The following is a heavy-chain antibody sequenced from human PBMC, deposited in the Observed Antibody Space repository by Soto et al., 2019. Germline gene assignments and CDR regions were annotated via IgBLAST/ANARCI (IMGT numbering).Heavy chain of an antibody. D-gene: IGHD5-12*01. CDR3: EGSWT. CDR1: GFTIRNYA. CDR2: ISGSSDRT. V-gene: IGHV3-23*01. J-gene: IGHJ3*01. Sequence: GGSLRLSCAASGFTIRNYAMSWVRQAPGKALEWVSGISGSSDRTYYADSVKGRFTISKDTSSNTLYLQMNSLRVEDTAVYHCEGSWTWGQGTMVTFPS.